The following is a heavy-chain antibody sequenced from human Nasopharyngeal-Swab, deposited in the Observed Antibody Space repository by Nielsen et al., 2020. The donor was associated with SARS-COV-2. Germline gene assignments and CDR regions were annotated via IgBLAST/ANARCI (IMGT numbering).Heavy chain of an antibody. D-gene: IGHD3-3*01. J-gene: IGHJ6*04. Sequence: GGSLRLSCTAPGFTFGDYVMTWFRQAPGKGLEWVGFIRSKAYGGTTEYAASVKGRFSISRDDSKRIAYLQMNSLKTEDTAVYYCTRGSRYYPDYYFGMDVWGKGTTVTVSS. CDR3: TRGSRYYPDYYFGMDV. CDR2: IRSKAYGGTT. V-gene: IGHV3-49*03. CDR1: GFTFGDYV.